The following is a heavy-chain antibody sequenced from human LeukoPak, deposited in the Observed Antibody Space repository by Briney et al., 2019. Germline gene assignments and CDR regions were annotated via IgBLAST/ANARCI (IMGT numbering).Heavy chain of an antibody. CDR2: IQEDGSAK. Sequence: GGSLRLSCAASGFTFGNYWMSWVRQAPGKGLEWVGNIQEDGSAKYYVDSVKGRLTISRDNAKNSLYLQMNSLRAEDTAVYYCARVSYGDRYWGQGTRVTVSS. CDR1: GFTFGNYW. CDR3: ARVSYGDRY. D-gene: IGHD4-17*01. V-gene: IGHV3-7*01. J-gene: IGHJ4*02.